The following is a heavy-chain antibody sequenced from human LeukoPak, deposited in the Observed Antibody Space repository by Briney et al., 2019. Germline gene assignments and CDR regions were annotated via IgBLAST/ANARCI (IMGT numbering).Heavy chain of an antibody. Sequence: PSETLSLTCTVSGGSISSYYWSCIRQPPGKGLEWIGYIYYSGSTYYNPSLKSRVTISVDTSKNQFSLKLSSVTAADTAVYYCARHLRGSGYYYYYYMDVWGKGTTVTISS. CDR3: ARHLRGSGYYYYYYMDV. CDR2: IYYSGST. D-gene: IGHD3-10*01. J-gene: IGHJ6*03. V-gene: IGHV4-59*08. CDR1: GGSISSYY.